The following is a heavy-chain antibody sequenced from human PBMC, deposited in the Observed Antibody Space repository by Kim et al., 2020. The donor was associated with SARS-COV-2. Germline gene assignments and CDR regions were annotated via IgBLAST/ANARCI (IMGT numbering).Heavy chain of an antibody. CDR2: ISYDGSNK. J-gene: IGHJ4*02. CDR1: GFTFSSYA. D-gene: IGHD3-10*01. V-gene: IGHV3-30*04. CDR3: ARDRGRGVIITCDY. Sequence: GGSLRLSCAASGFTFSSYAMHWVRQAPGKGLEWVAVISYDGSNKYYADSVKGRFTISRDNSKNTLYLQMNSLRAEDTAVYYCARDRGRGVIITCDYWGQGTLVTVSS.